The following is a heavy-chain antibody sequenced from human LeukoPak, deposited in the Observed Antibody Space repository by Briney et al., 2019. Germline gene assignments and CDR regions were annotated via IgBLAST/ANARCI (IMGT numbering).Heavy chain of an antibody. J-gene: IGHJ4*02. D-gene: IGHD2-15*01. Sequence: GGSLRLSCAVSGFTLTNHGVSWVRQAPGKGLEWVSIITGTGGKYYGDSVKGRFVLSRDNSKNTVYMQMSSLRAEDTATYYCAKDYCRDGNCPFPFLDSWGQGTQVTVSS. V-gene: IGHV3-23*01. CDR2: ITGTGGK. CDR1: GFTLTNHG. CDR3: AKDYCRDGNCPFPFLDS.